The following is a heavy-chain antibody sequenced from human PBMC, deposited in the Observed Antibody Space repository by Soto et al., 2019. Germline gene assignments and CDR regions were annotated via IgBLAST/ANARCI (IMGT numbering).Heavy chain of an antibody. CDR2: INHSGST. Sequence: QVQLQQWGAGLLKPSETLSLTCAVYGGSFSGYYWNWIRQPPGKGLEWIGEINHSGSTNYNPSLKSRITISVDTSKNQFSLKLSSVAAADTAVYYCARGRGVRVYYYYMDVWDKGTTVTVSS. CDR3: ARGRGVRVYYYYMDV. D-gene: IGHD3-10*01. J-gene: IGHJ6*03. CDR1: GGSFSGYY. V-gene: IGHV4-34*01.